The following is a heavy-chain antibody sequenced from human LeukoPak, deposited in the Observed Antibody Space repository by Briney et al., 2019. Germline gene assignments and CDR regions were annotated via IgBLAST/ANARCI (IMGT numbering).Heavy chain of an antibody. D-gene: IGHD3-16*01. V-gene: IGHV3-30*18. CDR3: AKDGGNWYDSRGNHLMRSYMDV. CDR1: GFTFSNYG. J-gene: IGHJ6*03. CDR2: ISCDSEGN. Sequence: GGSLRLSCVTSGFTFSNYGMHWVRQLPGKGLEWVAAISCDSEGNYHVDSVKGRFTISRDNSKNTLYLQMNSLRVEDTAVYYCAKDGGNWYDSRGNHLMRSYMDVWGTGTTVTVSS.